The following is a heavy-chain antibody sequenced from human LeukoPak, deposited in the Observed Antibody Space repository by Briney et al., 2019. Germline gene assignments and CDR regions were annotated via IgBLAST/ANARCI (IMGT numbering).Heavy chain of an antibody. V-gene: IGHV3-23*01. CDR2: ISGSGGST. Sequence: PGGSLRLSCAASGVVFMDYGMNWVRQAPGKGLEWVSAISGSGGSTYYADSVKGRFTISRDNSKNTLYLQMDSLRAEDTAVYYCANAYYGMDVWGQGTTVTVSS. J-gene: IGHJ6*02. CDR1: GVVFMDYG. CDR3: ANAYYGMDV.